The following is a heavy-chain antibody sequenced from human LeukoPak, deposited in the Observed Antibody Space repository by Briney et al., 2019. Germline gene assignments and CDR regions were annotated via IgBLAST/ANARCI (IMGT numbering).Heavy chain of an antibody. Sequence: GGSLRLSCAASGLTFSNAWMSWVRQAPGKGLEWVGRIQSKADGGTTDYATFVKGRFTISRDDSKNTLSLQMNSLKTEDTAVYYCTTDSSNGLCYYYYYYMDVWGKGTTVTVSS. J-gene: IGHJ6*03. CDR3: TTDSSNGLCYYYYYYMDV. V-gene: IGHV3-15*01. D-gene: IGHD2-8*01. CDR2: IQSKADGGTT. CDR1: GLTFSNAW.